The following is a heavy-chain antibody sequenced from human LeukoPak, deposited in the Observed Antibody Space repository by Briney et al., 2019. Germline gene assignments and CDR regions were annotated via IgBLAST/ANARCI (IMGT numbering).Heavy chain of an antibody. D-gene: IGHD3-22*01. CDR1: GFNFDDYA. V-gene: IGHV3-43*02. J-gene: IGHJ3*02. CDR3: AKDITRSYFYDSSDHYVQTSAFDI. CDR2: INGDGGRT. Sequence: HPGGSLRLSCTASGFNFDDYAMHWVRQPPGEGLEWVSLINGDGGRTYYADSVKGRFTISRDNSKNSLYLQMNSLRAEDTAFYYCAKDITRSYFYDSSDHYVQTSAFDIWGQGTMVTVSS.